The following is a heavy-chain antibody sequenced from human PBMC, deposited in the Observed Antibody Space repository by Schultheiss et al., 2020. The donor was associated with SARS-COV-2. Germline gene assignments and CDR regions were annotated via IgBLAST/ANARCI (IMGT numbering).Heavy chain of an antibody. V-gene: IGHV4-59*01. Sequence: SETLSLTCAVYGGSFSGFYWNWIRQPPGKGLEWIAYIYYSGSTNYNPSVKSRVTISLDTSKNQFSLKLSSVTAADTAVYYCASENCSGGTCYFDYWGQGTLVTVSS. D-gene: IGHD2-15*01. CDR1: GGSFSGFY. CDR2: IYYSGST. J-gene: IGHJ4*02. CDR3: ASENCSGGTCYFDY.